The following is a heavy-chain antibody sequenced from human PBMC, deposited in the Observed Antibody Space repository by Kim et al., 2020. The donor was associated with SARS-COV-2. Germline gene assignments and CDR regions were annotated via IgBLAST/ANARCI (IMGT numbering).Heavy chain of an antibody. D-gene: IGHD1-26*01. CDR3: ARESFGATGAFDI. J-gene: IGHJ3*02. V-gene: IGHV4-30-2*01. Sequence: NPALKSRVTISVDRSKNQFSLKLSSVTAADTAVYYCARESFGATGAFDIWGQGTMVTVSS.